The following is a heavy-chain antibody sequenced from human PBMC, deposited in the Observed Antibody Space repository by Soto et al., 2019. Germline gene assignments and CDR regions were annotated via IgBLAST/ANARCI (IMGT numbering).Heavy chain of an antibody. Sequence: SVKVSCEASGGSFSSYAISWGRQAPGQGLEWMGGIIPIVGTGNYAQNFQGRVTITADESTSTAYMELSSLRSEDTAMYYCARDLRAAGRPGMDVWGQGTTVTVSS. CDR3: ARDLRAAGRPGMDV. V-gene: IGHV1-69*01. D-gene: IGHD6-13*01. J-gene: IGHJ6*02. CDR1: GGSFSSYA. CDR2: IIPIVGTG.